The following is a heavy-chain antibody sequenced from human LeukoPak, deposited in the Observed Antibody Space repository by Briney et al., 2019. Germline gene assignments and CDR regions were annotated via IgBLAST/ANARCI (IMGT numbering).Heavy chain of an antibody. J-gene: IGHJ5*02. CDR1: GYTFTSYD. CDR3: AKGRHSSGWPNNWFDP. D-gene: IGHD6-19*01. V-gene: IGHV1-8*01. CDR2: MNPNSGNT. Sequence: ASLKVSCKASGYTFTSYDINWVRQTTGQGLEWMGWMNPNSGNTGYAQKFQGRVTMTRNASINTAYIELSSLRFEDTAVYYCAKGRHSSGWPNNWFDPWGQGTLVTVSS.